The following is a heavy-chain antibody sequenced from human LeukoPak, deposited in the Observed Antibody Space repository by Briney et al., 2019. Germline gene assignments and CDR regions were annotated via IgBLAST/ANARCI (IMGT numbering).Heavy chain of an antibody. CDR2: ISYDGSNK. Sequence: GGSLRLSCAASGFTFSSYGMHWVRQAPGKGLEWVAVISYDGSNKYYADSVKGRFTISRDNAKNSLYLQMNSLRAEDTALYYCARDRYYYDSSGYYTASAAQTPFDYWGQGTLVTVSS. V-gene: IGHV3-33*05. CDR1: GFTFSSYG. J-gene: IGHJ4*02. D-gene: IGHD3-22*01. CDR3: ARDRYYYDSSGYYTASAAQTPFDY.